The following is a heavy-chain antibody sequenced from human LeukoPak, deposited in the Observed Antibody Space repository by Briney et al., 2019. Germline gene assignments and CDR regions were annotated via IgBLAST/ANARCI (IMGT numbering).Heavy chain of an antibody. D-gene: IGHD2-15*01. V-gene: IGHV5-51*01. CDR3: ARQEDEGIHDY. CDR1: GYSFINYW. J-gene: IGHJ4*02. Sequence: GESLKISCKGSGYSFINYWIGWVRQMPGKGLEWMGIIYPGDTVTIYSPSFQGQVTISDDKSIGTAYLQWSSLKASDTAMYYCARQEDEGIHDYWGQGTLVTVSS. CDR2: IYPGDTVT.